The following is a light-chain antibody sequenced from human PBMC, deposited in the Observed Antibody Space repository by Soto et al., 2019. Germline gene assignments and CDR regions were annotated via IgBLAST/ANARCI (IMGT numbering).Light chain of an antibody. Sequence: IVLPQSPATLSLSPGERAALSCRASQSVRSNLAWYQQKPGQAPRLLIYDASTRATGIPARFSGSGSGTEFILTISSLQSEDFGVYYCQQYNNWPPITFGQGTRLEIK. CDR3: QQYNNWPPIT. CDR1: QSVRSN. CDR2: DAS. J-gene: IGKJ5*01. V-gene: IGKV3D-15*01.